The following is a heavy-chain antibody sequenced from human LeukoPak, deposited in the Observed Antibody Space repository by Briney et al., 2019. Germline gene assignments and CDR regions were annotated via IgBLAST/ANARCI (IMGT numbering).Heavy chain of an antibody. J-gene: IGHJ4*02. Sequence: GGSLRLSCAASGFPFSSYWMHWVRQAPGKGLVWVSRINIDGSNTNYADSVKGRFTVSRDNAKNTLYLQMDSLRAEDTAVYYCARSLGGAYDYWGQGTLVTVSS. CDR2: INIDGSNT. CDR1: GFPFSSYW. CDR3: ARSLGGAYDY. V-gene: IGHV3-74*01. D-gene: IGHD1-26*01.